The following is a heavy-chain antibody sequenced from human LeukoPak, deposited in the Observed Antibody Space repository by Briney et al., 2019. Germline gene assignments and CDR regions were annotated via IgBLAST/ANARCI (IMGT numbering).Heavy chain of an antibody. Sequence: ASVKVSCRASGYTFTSYDINWVRQATGQGLEWMGWMNPNSGNTGYAQKFQGRVTMTRDTSISTAYMELSRLRSDDTAVYYCARVVTMVRGVISYWGQGTLVTVSS. CDR1: GYTFTSYD. V-gene: IGHV1-8*01. CDR3: ARVVTMVRGVISY. D-gene: IGHD3-10*01. J-gene: IGHJ4*02. CDR2: MNPNSGNT.